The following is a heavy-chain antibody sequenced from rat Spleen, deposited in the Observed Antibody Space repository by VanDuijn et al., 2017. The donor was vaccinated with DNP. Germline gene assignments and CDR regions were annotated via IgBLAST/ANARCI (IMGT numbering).Heavy chain of an antibody. J-gene: IGHJ2*01. V-gene: IGHV5-19*01. CDR2: ISLSGGST. CDR1: GFNFNDNW. D-gene: IGHD1-1*01. CDR3: TTDGIYYSAPFDY. Sequence: EVKLVESGGGLVQPGRSLKLSCAVSGFNFNDNWMGWVRQAPTKGLEWVASISLSGGSTYYRDSVKGRFTISRDNSKNFLYLQMDSLRSEDTATYYCTTDGIYYSAPFDYWGQGVMVTVSS.